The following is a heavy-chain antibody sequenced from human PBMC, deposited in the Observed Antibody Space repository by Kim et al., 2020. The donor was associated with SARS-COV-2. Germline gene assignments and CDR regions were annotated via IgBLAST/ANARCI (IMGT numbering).Heavy chain of an antibody. D-gene: IGHD3-10*01. V-gene: IGHV3-48*02. Sequence: GRFTISRDNAKNSLYLQMNSLRDEDTAVYYCARGRGMVQGVISYYYGMDVWGQGTTVTVSS. CDR3: ARGRGMVQGVISYYYGMDV. J-gene: IGHJ6*02.